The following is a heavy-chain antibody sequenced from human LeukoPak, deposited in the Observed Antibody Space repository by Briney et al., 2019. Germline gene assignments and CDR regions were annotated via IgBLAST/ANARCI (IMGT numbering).Heavy chain of an antibody. J-gene: IGHJ4*02. Sequence: GGSLRLSCAASGFTFSDSSIHWVRQASGKGLEWIGLMEKELNGYATAYAASVRGRFTISRDDSKNTLYLQMNSLKTEDTAVYYCTTDPIWFGELSYFDYWGQGTLVTVSS. CDR1: GFTFSDSS. D-gene: IGHD3-10*01. CDR3: TTDPIWFGELSYFDY. CDR2: MEKELNGYAT. V-gene: IGHV3-73*01.